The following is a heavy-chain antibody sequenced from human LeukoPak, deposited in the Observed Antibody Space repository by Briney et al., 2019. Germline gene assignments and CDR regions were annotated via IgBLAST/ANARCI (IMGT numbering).Heavy chain of an antibody. CDR3: ARFRDFGVVSGDY. Sequence: GESLKISCKGSGYSFTSYWIGWVRQMPGKGLEWMGIIFPRDSDTRYSPSFQGQVTISVDKSISTAYLQRSSLKASDSAMYYCARFRDFGVVSGDYWGQGTLVTVSS. CDR1: GYSFTSYW. CDR2: IFPRDSDT. D-gene: IGHD3-3*01. V-gene: IGHV5-51*01. J-gene: IGHJ4*02.